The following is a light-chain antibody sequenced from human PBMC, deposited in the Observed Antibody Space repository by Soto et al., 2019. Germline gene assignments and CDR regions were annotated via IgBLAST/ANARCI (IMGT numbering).Light chain of an antibody. J-gene: IGKJ3*01. CDR2: WAS. CDR1: QSVLYSSNNKND. Sequence: DIVMTQSPDSLAVSLGERATINCKSSQSVLYSSNNKNDLSWYQQKPGQPPKLLIYWASTRESVVPDRFSGSGSGTDFTLTISSLQADDVAVYYCQQYYSTPLTFGPGTKVDI. V-gene: IGKV4-1*01. CDR3: QQYYSTPLT.